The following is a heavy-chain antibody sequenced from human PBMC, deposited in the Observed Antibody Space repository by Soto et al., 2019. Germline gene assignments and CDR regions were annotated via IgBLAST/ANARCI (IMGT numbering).Heavy chain of an antibody. CDR1: GGSISSGGYY. CDR2: IYYIGST. CDR3: ARSVFP. Sequence: QVQLQESGPGLVKPSQTLSLTCTVSGGSISSGGYYWNWIRQHPGKGLEWIGYIYYIGSTYYNPSLKRRVNISLDTSKNQFSRKLSSVTAADTAVYYCARSVFPWGQGTLVTVSS. V-gene: IGHV4-31*03. J-gene: IGHJ5*02.